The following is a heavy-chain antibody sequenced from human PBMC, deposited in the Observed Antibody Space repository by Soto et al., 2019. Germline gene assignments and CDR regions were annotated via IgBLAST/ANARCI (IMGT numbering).Heavy chain of an antibody. CDR1: GGSISSYY. CDR2: IYYSGST. D-gene: IGHD4-17*01. J-gene: IGHJ6*02. CDR3: ARLPRGDYGGHYYYGMDV. Sequence: PSETLSLTCTVSGGSISSYYWSWIRQPPGKGLEWIGYIYYSGSTNYNPSLKSRVTISVDTSKNQFSLKLSSVTAADTAVYYCARLPRGDYGGHYYYGMDVWGQGTTVTVSS. V-gene: IGHV4-59*01.